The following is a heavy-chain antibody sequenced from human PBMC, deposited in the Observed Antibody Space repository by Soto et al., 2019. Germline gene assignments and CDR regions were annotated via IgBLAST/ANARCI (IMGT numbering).Heavy chain of an antibody. CDR3: ASYYDFWSGYHRYLGAFDI. CDR2: IYHSGST. CDR1: GYSISSGYY. D-gene: IGHD3-3*01. Sequence: SETLSLTCTVSGYSISSGYYWGWIRQPPGKGLEWIGSIYHSGSTYYNPSLKSRVTISVDTSKNRFSLKLSSVTAADTAVYYCASYYDFWSGYHRYLGAFDIWGQGTMVTVSS. V-gene: IGHV4-38-2*02. J-gene: IGHJ3*02.